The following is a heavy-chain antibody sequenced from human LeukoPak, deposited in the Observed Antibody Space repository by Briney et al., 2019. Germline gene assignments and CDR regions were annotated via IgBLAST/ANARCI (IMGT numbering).Heavy chain of an antibody. CDR3: AREPWGGYSYVPSSWDY. D-gene: IGHD5-18*01. J-gene: IGHJ4*02. CDR2: INPSGGST. CDR1: GYTFTSYY. Sequence: ASVKVSCKASGYTFTSYYMHWVRQAPGQGLEWMGIINPSGGSTSYAQKLQGRVTMTTDTSTSTAYMELRSLRSDDTAVYYCAREPWGGYSYVPSSWDYWGQGTLVTVSS. V-gene: IGHV1-46*01.